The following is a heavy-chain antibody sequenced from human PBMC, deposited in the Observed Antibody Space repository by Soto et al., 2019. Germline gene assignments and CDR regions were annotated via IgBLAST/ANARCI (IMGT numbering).Heavy chain of an antibody. J-gene: IGHJ6*02. D-gene: IGHD3-3*01. CDR1: GGTFSSYA. Sequence: SVKVSCKASGGTFSSYAISWVRQAPGQGLEWVGGIIPIFGTANYAQKFQGRVTITADESTSTAYMELSSLRSEDTAVYYCASRLRFLEWSHRGYYGMDVWGQGTTVTVSS. V-gene: IGHV1-69*13. CDR3: ASRLRFLEWSHRGYYGMDV. CDR2: IIPIFGTA.